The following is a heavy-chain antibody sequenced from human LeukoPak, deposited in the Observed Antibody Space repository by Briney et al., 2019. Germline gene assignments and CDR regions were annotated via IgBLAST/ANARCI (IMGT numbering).Heavy chain of an antibody. Sequence: GRSLRLSCAASGFTFSSYGMHWVRQAPGKGLEWVAVISYDGSNKYYADSVKGRFTISRDNSKNTLYLQMNSLRAEDTAVYYCSCYYDSSGCSQDYWGQGTLVTVSS. CDR1: GFTFSSYG. D-gene: IGHD3-22*01. CDR2: ISYDGSNK. J-gene: IGHJ4*02. V-gene: IGHV3-30*03. CDR3: SCYYDSSGCSQDY.